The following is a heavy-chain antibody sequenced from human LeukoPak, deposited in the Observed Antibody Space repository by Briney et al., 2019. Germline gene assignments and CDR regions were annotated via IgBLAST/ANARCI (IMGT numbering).Heavy chain of an antibody. V-gene: IGHV1-24*01. J-gene: IGHJ4*02. CDR2: FDPEDGET. D-gene: IGHD2-2*02. CDR3: ARANGYCSSTSCYTIDY. Sequence: GASVKVSCKVSGYTLTELSMHWVRQAPGKGLEWMGGFDPEDGETIYAQKFQGRVTMTEDTSTDTAYMELSSLRSEDTAVYYCARANGYCSSTSCYTIDYWGQGTLVTVSS. CDR1: GYTLTELS.